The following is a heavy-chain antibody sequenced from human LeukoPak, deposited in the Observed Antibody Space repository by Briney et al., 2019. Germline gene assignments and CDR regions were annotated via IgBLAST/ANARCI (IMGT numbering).Heavy chain of an antibody. V-gene: IGHV3-23*01. CDR2: ISGSGDNT. J-gene: IGHJ4*02. Sequence: GGSLRLSCIVSGFTFSSYAMNWVRQAPGKGLEWVAVISGSGDNTYYADSVKGRFTISRDNSKNTLYLQMNSLRAEDTAIYYCARDLSHDSSWNINSWGQGTLVTVSS. CDR3: ARDLSHDSSWNINS. CDR1: GFTFSSYA. D-gene: IGHD6-13*01.